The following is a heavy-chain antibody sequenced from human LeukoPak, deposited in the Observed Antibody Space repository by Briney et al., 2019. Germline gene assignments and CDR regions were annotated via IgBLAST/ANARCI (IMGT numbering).Heavy chain of an antibody. CDR1: GFTFSNAW. CDR2: ISSSGSTI. CDR3: ARASGYYFDY. V-gene: IGHV3-11*01. Sequence: PGGSLRLSCAASGFTFSNAWMSWVRQAPGKGLEWVSYISSSGSTIYYADSVKGRFTISRDDAKNSLYLQMNSLRAEDTAVYYCARASGYYFDYWGQGTLVTVSS. J-gene: IGHJ4*02. D-gene: IGHD5-12*01.